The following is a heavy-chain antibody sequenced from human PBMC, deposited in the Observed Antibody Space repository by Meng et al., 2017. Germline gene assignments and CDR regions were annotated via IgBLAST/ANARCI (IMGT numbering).Heavy chain of an antibody. CDR1: GYRFTSYS. CDR3: ARGNYDILTRYYIILDF. V-gene: IGHV1-18*01. Sequence: ASVKVSCKASGYRFTSYSIGWVRQAPGQGLEWMGWINGYNGNRNIAQKFQGRVTITRNTSISTAYMELSSLRSEDTAVYFCARGNYDILTRYYIILDFWAQGTLVTVSS. J-gene: IGHJ4*02. D-gene: IGHD3-9*01. CDR2: INGYNGNR.